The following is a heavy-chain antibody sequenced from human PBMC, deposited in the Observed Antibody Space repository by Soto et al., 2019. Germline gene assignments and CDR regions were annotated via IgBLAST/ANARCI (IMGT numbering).Heavy chain of an antibody. CDR1: GFTFSSYS. V-gene: IGHV3-21*01. D-gene: IGHD4-17*01. Sequence: GGSLRLSCAASGFTFSSYSMNWVRQAPGKGLEWVSSISSSSSYIYYADSVKGRFTISRVNAKNSLYLQMNSLRAEDTAVYYCARDKMTTVTVFDYWGQGTLVTVSS. CDR2: ISSSSSYI. J-gene: IGHJ4*02. CDR3: ARDKMTTVTVFDY.